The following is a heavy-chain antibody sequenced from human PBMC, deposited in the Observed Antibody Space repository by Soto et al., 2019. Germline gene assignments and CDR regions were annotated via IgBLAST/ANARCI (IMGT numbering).Heavy chain of an antibody. CDR2: ISSSSSYI. J-gene: IGHJ4*02. CDR1: GFTFSSYS. Sequence: TGGSLRLSCAASGFTFSSYSMNWVRQAPGKGLEWVSSISSSSSYIYYADSVKGRFTITRDNAKNSLYLQMNSLRAEDTAVYYCAAVLLDPYLEGFFDYWGQGTLVTVSS. CDR3: AAVLLDPYLEGFFDY. D-gene: IGHD3-10*01. V-gene: IGHV3-21*01.